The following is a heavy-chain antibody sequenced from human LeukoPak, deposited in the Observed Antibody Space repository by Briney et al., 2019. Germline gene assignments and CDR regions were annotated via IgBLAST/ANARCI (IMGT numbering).Heavy chain of an antibody. V-gene: IGHV4-59*01. CDR3: ARDSGSYYHDAFDI. J-gene: IGHJ3*02. CDR2: IYYSGST. Sequence: PSETLSLTCTVSGGSISSYYWSWIRQPPGKGLEWIGYIYYSGSTNYNPSLKSRVTISVDTSKNQFSLKLSSVTAADMAVYYCARDSGSYYHDAFDIWCQGTMVTVSS. D-gene: IGHD1-26*01. CDR1: GGSISSYY.